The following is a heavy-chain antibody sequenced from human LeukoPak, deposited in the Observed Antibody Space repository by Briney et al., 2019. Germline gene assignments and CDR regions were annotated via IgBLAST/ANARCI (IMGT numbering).Heavy chain of an antibody. D-gene: IGHD5-24*01. CDR1: GFTFSSYA. V-gene: IGHV3-30*04. CDR3: AKAEGWLLDY. Sequence: GGSLRLSCAASGFTFSSYAMHWVRQAPGKGLEWVAVISYDGSNKYYADSVKGRFTISRDNSKNTLYLQMNSLRAEDTAVYYCAKAEGWLLDYWGQGTLVTVSS. J-gene: IGHJ4*02. CDR2: ISYDGSNK.